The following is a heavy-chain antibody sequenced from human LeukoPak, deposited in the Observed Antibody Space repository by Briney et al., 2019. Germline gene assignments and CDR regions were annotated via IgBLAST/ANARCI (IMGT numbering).Heavy chain of an antibody. V-gene: IGHV3-23*01. Sequence: GGSLRLSCVASGFTFCSYAMSWVRQAPGKGLEWVSYINGRGGSTFYADSVKGRLTISRDNSKSTLFLQMNSLRAEDTAIYYCVKGGTDYDFWNDSSYSYYFDFWGQGTLVTVSS. CDR1: GFTFCSYA. J-gene: IGHJ4*02. D-gene: IGHD3-3*01. CDR2: INGRGGST. CDR3: VKGGTDYDFWNDSSYSYYFDF.